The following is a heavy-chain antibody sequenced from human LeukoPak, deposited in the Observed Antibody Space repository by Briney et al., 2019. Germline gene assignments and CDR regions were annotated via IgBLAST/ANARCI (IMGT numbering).Heavy chain of an antibody. D-gene: IGHD2-21*02. Sequence: SETLSLTCTVSGGSISSGSYYWSWIRQPAGKGLEWIGRISSSGSTNYNPSLKSRVTISVDTSKNQFSLKLSSVTAADTAVYYCARIYCGGDCRGYYYHYYMDVWGKGTTVTISS. V-gene: IGHV4-61*02. CDR3: ARIYCGGDCRGYYYHYYMDV. J-gene: IGHJ6*03. CDR1: GGSISSGSYY. CDR2: ISSSGST.